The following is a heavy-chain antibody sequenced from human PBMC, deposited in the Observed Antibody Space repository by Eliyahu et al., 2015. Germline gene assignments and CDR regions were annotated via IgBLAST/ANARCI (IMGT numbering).Heavy chain of an antibody. CDR2: XDWDDDK. V-gene: IGHV2-70*15. Sequence: QVTLRESGPALVKPTQTLTLTCTFSGFSLSTXGMCVGWIRQPXGXALEWLARXDWDDDKYYSTSLKTRLTISKDTSKNQVVLTMTNMDPVDTATYYCARIRWSGSYSDYWGQGTLVTVSS. J-gene: IGHJ4*02. CDR3: ARIRWSGSYSDY. CDR1: GFSLSTXGMC. D-gene: IGHD1-26*01.